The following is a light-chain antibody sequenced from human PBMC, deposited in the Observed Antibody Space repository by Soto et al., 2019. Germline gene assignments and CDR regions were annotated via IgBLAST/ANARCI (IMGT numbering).Light chain of an antibody. CDR3: SSFTTSDTWV. Sequence: QSALTQPASVSGSPGQSITISCTGTSSDVGAYNYVSWFQQHPGKAPTLIISEVSNRPSGVSNRFSGSKSGNAASLTISGLQAEDEADYYCSSFTTSDTWVLGGGTKVTVL. V-gene: IGLV2-14*01. J-gene: IGLJ3*02. CDR1: SSDVGAYNY. CDR2: EVS.